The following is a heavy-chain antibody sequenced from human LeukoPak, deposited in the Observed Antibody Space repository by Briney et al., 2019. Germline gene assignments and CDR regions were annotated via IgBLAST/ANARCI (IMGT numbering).Heavy chain of an antibody. J-gene: IGHJ4*02. D-gene: IGHD3-16*01. CDR1: GFTFRSHA. Sequence: GGSLRLSCAASGFTFRSHAMSWVRRAPGRGLEWVSAIRGDGAAMFYADSVKGRITVSRDNSKNTLYLQFNSLRVDDTAVYYCARDQFRDYFRGADYWGQGTLVTVSS. CDR2: IRGDGAAM. V-gene: IGHV3-23*01. CDR3: ARDQFRDYFRGADY.